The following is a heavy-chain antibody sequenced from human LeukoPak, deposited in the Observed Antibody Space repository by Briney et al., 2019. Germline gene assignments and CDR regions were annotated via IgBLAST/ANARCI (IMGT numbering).Heavy chain of an antibody. CDR2: ISYDGSNK. D-gene: IGHD6-13*01. CDR3: AKDRGIAAAGRSRMLYCFDY. V-gene: IGHV3-30*18. Sequence: PGRSLRLSCAASGFTFSSYGMHWVRQAPGKGLEWVAVISYDGSNKYYADSVKGRFTISRDNSKNTLYLQMNSLRAEDTAVYYCAKDRGIAAAGRSRMLYCFDYWGQGTLVTVSS. CDR1: GFTFSSYG. J-gene: IGHJ4*02.